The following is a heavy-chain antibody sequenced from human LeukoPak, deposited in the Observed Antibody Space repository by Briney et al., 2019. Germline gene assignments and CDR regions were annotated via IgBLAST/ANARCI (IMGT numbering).Heavy chain of an antibody. D-gene: IGHD3-10*01. CDR1: GFTFSSYS. V-gene: IGHV3-21*01. CDR3: ARNLPYNYYGSGSYYTAIDY. Sequence: GGSLRLSCAASGFTFSSYSMNWVRQAPGKGLEWVSSISSSSYIHYADSVKGRFTISRDNAKNSLYLQMNSLRAEDTAVYYCARNLPYNYYGSGSYYTAIDYWGQGTLVTVSS. CDR2: ISSSSYI. J-gene: IGHJ4*02.